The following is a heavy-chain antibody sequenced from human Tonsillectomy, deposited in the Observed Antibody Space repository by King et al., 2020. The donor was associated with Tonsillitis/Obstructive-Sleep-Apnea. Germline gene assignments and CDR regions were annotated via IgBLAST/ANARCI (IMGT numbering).Heavy chain of an antibody. V-gene: IGHV3-30*04. CDR3: AGVRVPDATTPAY. D-gene: IGHD2-2*01. CDR1: GFTFSNYA. Sequence: VQLVQSGGGVVQPGRSLRLSCAASGFTFSNYAMHWVRQAPGKGLEWVAVISYDGTDKLYADSVKGRFTISRDKSKNTLYLQMNSLRAEDTAVYYCAGVRVPDATTPAYWGQGTLVTVYS. J-gene: IGHJ4*02. CDR2: ISYDGTDK.